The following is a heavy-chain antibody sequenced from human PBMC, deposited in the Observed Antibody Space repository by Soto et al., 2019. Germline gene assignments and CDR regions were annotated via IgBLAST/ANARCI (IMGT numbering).Heavy chain of an antibody. D-gene: IGHD6-19*01. J-gene: IGHJ4*02. Sequence: QVQLVQSGAEVKKPGASARVSCKASGYSFTTYYMHWVRQAPGQGLEWVGIINPRSGNTTYAQKCEGRITMTRDSSTSTVYMELSSLTSEDTAFYYCTRYSSVWYGGFDYWGQGTLVTVSS. CDR3: TRYSSVWYGGFDY. V-gene: IGHV1-46*03. CDR2: INPRSGNT. CDR1: GYSFTTYY.